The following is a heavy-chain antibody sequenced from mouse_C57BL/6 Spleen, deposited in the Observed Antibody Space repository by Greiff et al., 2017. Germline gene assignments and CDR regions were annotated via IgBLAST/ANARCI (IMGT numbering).Heavy chain of an antibody. V-gene: IGHV3-1*01. J-gene: IGHJ2*01. CDR3: ARDGNYGFDY. Sequence: ESGPGMVKPSQSLSLTCTVTGYSITSGYDWHWIRHFPGNKLEWMGYISYSGSTNYNPSLKSRISITHDTSKNHFFLKLNSVTTEDTATYYCARDGNYGFDYWGQGTTLTVSS. CDR1: GYSITSGYD. CDR2: ISYSGST. D-gene: IGHD2-1*01.